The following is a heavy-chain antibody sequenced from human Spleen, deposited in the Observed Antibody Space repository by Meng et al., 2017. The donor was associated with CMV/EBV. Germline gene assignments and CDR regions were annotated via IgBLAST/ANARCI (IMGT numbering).Heavy chain of an antibody. Sequence: GGSLRLSCAASGFTFSSYWMHWVRQAPGKGLVWVSRINSDGSSTSYADSVKGRFTISRDNIKHTLDLQMNSLRAEDTAIYYCAKGGPILKAGSDYWGQGTLVTVSS. CDR1: GFTFSSYW. J-gene: IGHJ4*02. V-gene: IGHV3-74*01. D-gene: IGHD6-13*01. CDR3: AKGGPILKAGSDY. CDR2: INSDGSST.